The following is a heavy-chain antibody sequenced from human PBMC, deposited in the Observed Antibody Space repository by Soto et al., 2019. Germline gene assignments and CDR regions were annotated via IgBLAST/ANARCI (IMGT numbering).Heavy chain of an antibody. D-gene: IGHD2-15*01. CDR1: GGSITSAYY. CDR2: IHYRGST. V-gene: IGHV4-31*02. CDR3: ARVRDSFGLDV. Sequence: PLSLTGMLAGGSITSAYYGNWIRQHPGKGLEWIGSIHYRGSTYYNPSLKTRITISLDRSNNQFSLNLSSVTAADTAVYYCARVRDSFGLDVWGQGTTVTVSS. J-gene: IGHJ6*02.